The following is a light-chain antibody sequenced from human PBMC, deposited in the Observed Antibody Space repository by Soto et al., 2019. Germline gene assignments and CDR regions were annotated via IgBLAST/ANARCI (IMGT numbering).Light chain of an antibody. CDR3: QQFHSYSPT. CDR1: QSVSSW. CDR2: DAS. J-gene: IGKJ1*01. V-gene: IGKV1-5*01. Sequence: DIQMTHSPSTLSASVGDRVTITCRASQSVSSWLAWYQQKPGKAPKLLIYDASTLESGVPSRFSGSGSGTEFTLTITSLQPDDFATYYCQQFHSYSPTFGQGTKVDIK.